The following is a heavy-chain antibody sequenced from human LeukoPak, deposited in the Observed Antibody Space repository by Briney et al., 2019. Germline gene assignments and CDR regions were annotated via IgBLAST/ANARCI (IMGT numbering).Heavy chain of an antibody. Sequence: GGSLRLSCAASGFTFISYSMNWVRQAPGKGLEWVSSISSSTAYIYYADSVKGRFTISRDNAKNSQYLQMNSLRAEDTAVYYCARENFYDSSGYDAFDIWGQGTMVTVSS. CDR3: ARENFYDSSGYDAFDI. V-gene: IGHV3-21*01. CDR1: GFTFISYS. J-gene: IGHJ3*02. D-gene: IGHD3-22*01. CDR2: ISSSTAYI.